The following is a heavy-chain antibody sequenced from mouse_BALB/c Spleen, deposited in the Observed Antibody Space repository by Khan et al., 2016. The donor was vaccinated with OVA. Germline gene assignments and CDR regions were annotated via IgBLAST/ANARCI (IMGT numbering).Heavy chain of an antibody. CDR3: ANHGSSSAWLTY. V-gene: IGHV1-7*01. Sequence: VKLVESGAELAKPGASVKMSCKASGYTFTSYWMHWVKQRPGQGLEWIGYINPSTGYTEYNQRFKDKATLTADKSSSTAYMQLSSLTSEESAVYSCANHGSSSAWLTYWGQGTLVTVSA. CDR1: GYTFTSYW. D-gene: IGHD1-1*01. J-gene: IGHJ3*01. CDR2: INPSTGYT.